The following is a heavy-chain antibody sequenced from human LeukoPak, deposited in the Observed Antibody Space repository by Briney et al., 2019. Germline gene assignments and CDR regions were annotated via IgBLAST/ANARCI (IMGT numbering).Heavy chain of an antibody. D-gene: IGHD2-15*01. V-gene: IGHV1-3*01. CDR2: INPGNGDT. CDR3: ARDRWHCRVNCDSVYYFALDV. CDR1: GYTFSDYA. J-gene: IGHJ6*02. Sequence: ASVKVSCKASGYTFSDYAMHWVRQAPGQSLEWLGWINPGNGDTKYSQDFQGRVTINTDTSAATAYVELNSLTSEDTAVYYCARDRWHCRVNCDSVYYFALDVWGQGTTAAVSS.